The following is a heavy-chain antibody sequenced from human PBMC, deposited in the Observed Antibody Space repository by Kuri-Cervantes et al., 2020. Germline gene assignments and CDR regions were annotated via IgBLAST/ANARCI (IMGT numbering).Heavy chain of an antibody. Sequence: ESLKISCAASGFTFSSYAMSWVRQAPGKGLEWIGTIDYSGSTYYNPSLKSRVTISVDTSKNQFSLKLSSVTAADTAVYYCARGGVWFRSDYYYYMDVWGKGTTVTVSS. CDR1: GFTFSSYA. CDR2: IDYSGST. J-gene: IGHJ6*03. D-gene: IGHD3-10*01. CDR3: ARGGVWFRSDYYYYMDV. V-gene: IGHV4-38-2*01.